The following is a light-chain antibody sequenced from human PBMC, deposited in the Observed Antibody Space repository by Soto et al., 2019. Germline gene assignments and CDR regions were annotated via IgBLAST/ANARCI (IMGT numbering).Light chain of an antibody. J-gene: IGKJ5*01. V-gene: IGKV3-20*01. CDR3: QQYGNSPIT. Sequence: ETEMTQSPGTLSLSRGERATLSCRASERIYSAYLGWYQQKPGQAPRLLIYGTSSRATGIPDRFSGSGSGTDFTLTISRLEPEDFAVYYCQQYGNSPITFGQGTRLEIK. CDR1: ERIYSAY. CDR2: GTS.